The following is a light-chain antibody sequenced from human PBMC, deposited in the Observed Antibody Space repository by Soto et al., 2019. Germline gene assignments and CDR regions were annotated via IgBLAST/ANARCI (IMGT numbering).Light chain of an antibody. V-gene: IGLV2-14*01. CDR1: SSDVGGYNY. CDR3: SSYTTTSPLTLI. J-gene: IGLJ2*01. Sequence: QSALTQPASVSGSPGQSITISCTGTSSDVGGYNYVSWYQQHPGKAPKLMIYDVTNRPSGVSNRFSGSKSGNTASLTISGLQAEDEADYYCSSYTTTSPLTLIFGGGTKLTVL. CDR2: DVT.